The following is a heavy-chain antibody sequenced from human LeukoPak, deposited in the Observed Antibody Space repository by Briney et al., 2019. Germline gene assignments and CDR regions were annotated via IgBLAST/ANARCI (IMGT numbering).Heavy chain of an antibody. CDR1: GFTFISYA. J-gene: IGHJ4*02. D-gene: IGHD2-2*01. CDR3: AREGCSSTSCYAWFDY. V-gene: IGHV3-30*04. Sequence: GSSLTLSCAASGFTFISYAMHWVRQAPGRGLEWVAVISYDGSNKYYADSVKGRFTISRDNSKNTLYLQMNSLRAEDTAVYYCAREGCSSTSCYAWFDYWGQGTLVTVSS. CDR2: ISYDGSNK.